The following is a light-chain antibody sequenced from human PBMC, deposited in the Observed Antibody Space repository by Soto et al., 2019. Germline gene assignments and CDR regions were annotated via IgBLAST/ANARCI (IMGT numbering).Light chain of an antibody. CDR2: GAS. CDR1: QSVSSN. J-gene: IGKJ4*01. Sequence: EIVLTQSPGTLSLSPGERATLSCRASQSVSSNLAWYQQKPGQATRLLIYGASTRATGIPARFSGSGSGTEFTLTISSLQSEDFAVYSCQQYNNWPPLTFGGGTKVDI. V-gene: IGKV3-15*01. CDR3: QQYNNWPPLT.